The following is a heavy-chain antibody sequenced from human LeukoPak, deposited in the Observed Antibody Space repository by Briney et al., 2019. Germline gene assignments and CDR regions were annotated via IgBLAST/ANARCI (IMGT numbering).Heavy chain of an antibody. J-gene: IGHJ6*02. D-gene: IGHD6-6*01. CDR3: ARPSPGYDFVMDV. V-gene: IGHV5-51*01. CDR2: IYPGDSDT. Sequence: GESLKISCKGSGHSFTSYWIAWVRQIPGKGLEWMGIIYPGDSDTRYSPSFQGQVTFSADKSISTAYLQWSSLKASDTAMYYCARPSPGYDFVMDVWGQGTTVTVSS. CDR1: GHSFTSYW.